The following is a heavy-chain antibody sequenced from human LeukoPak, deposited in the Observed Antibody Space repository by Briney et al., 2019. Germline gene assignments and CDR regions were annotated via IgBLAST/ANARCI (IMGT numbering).Heavy chain of an antibody. J-gene: IGHJ6*02. Sequence: GASVKVSCKVSGYTLTEFSMHSVRQAPGKGLEWMGGFDPEDGETIYAQKFQGRVTMTEDTSTDTAYMELSSLRSEDTAVYYCATARLATIQPDYYYYGMDVWGQGTTVTVSS. V-gene: IGHV1-24*01. CDR2: FDPEDGET. D-gene: IGHD5-24*01. CDR1: GYTLTEFS. CDR3: ATARLATIQPDYYYYGMDV.